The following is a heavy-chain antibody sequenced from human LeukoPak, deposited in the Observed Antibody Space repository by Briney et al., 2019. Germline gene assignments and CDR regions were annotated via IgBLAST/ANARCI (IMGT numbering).Heavy chain of an antibody. CDR1: GFTFSDYY. CDR2: IYTGGNT. CDR3: ARDDGELRI. Sequence: PGGSLRLSCAASGFTFSDYYMSWIRQAPGKGLEWVSVIYTGGNTYYADSVKGRFTISRDNSKNTLYLQMNSLRAEDTAVYYCARDDGELRIRGQGTLVTVSS. D-gene: IGHD1-7*01. V-gene: IGHV3-53*01. J-gene: IGHJ4*02.